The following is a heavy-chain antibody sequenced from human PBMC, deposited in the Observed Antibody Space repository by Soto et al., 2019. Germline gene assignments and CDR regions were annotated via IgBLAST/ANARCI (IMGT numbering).Heavy chain of an antibody. CDR1: GYTFSDCR. V-gene: IGHV1-46*01. J-gene: IGHJ4*02. CDR3: ARDGPHRWIDY. Sequence: ASVKVSFKASGYTFSDCRMHWVRQAPGQGLEWMGIINPSGGATTYAQKFQGRVTMTRDTSTSTVYMDLSSLTSEDTDVYYCARDGPHRWIDYWGQGTLVTVSS. CDR2: INPSGGAT.